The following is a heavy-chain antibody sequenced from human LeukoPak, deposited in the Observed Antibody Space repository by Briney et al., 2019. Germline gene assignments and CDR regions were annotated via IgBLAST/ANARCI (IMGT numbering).Heavy chain of an antibody. V-gene: IGHV4-34*01. CDR1: GGSFSGYY. CDR2: INHSGST. J-gene: IGHJ6*03. CDR3: ATHNSSYRAV. Sequence: SETLSLTCAVYGGSFSGYYWSWIRQPPGKGLEWIGEINHSGSTNYNPSLKSRVTISVDTSKNQSSLKLSSVTAADTAVYYCATHNSSYRAVWGKGPTVTVSS.